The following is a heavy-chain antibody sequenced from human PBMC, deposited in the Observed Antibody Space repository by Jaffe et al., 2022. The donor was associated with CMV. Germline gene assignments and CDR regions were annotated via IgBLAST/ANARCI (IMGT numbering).Heavy chain of an antibody. J-gene: IGHJ4*02. CDR2: IYPGDSDT. D-gene: IGHD3-9*01. CDR1: GYSFTSYW. CDR3: ARLMTYDILTGYYETPPPLDY. Sequence: EVQLVQSGAEVKKPGESLKISCKGSGYSFTSYWIGWVRQMPGKGLEWMGIIYPGDSDTRYSPSFQGQVTISADKSISTAYLQWSSLKASDTAMYYCARLMTYDILTGYYETPPPLDYWGQGTLVTVSS. V-gene: IGHV5-51*01.